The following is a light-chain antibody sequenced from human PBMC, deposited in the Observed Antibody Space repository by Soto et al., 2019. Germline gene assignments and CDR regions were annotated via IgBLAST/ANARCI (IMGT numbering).Light chain of an antibody. V-gene: IGKV3-15*01. CDR3: QQYNDGPQT. Sequence: EIVMTQSPGTLSLSPGERATLSCRASQSVSTNLAWYQQIPGQAPRLLIYGASTRATGIPARFSGSGSGTEFTLAISSLQSEDFAVYYCQQYNDGPQTIGLGTKVDIK. J-gene: IGKJ1*01. CDR1: QSVSTN. CDR2: GAS.